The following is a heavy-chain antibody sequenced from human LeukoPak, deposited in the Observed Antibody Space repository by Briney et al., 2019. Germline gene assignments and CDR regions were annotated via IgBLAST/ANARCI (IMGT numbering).Heavy chain of an antibody. CDR3: ARDHPYYDILTGLLDI. D-gene: IGHD3-9*01. Sequence: GGSLRLSCAASGFTFSSYSMNWVRQAPGKGLEWVSYISSSSSTMYYADSVKGRFTISRDNAKNSLYLQMNSLRDEDTAVYYCARDHPYYDILTGLLDIWGQGTLVTVSS. CDR1: GFTFSSYS. CDR2: ISSSSSTM. V-gene: IGHV3-48*02. J-gene: IGHJ4*02.